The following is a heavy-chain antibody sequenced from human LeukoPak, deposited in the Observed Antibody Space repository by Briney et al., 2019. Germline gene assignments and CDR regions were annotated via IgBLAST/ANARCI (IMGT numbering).Heavy chain of an antibody. Sequence: GGSLRLSCAASGFTFSTHSMNWVRQAPGKGLEWVSSISSSSSSLSYADSMKGRFTISRDNAKNSLYLRMNSLRAEDTAVYFCARDRIDFRGYYGMDVWGQGTTVTVSS. J-gene: IGHJ6*02. CDR3: ARDRIDFRGYYGMDV. CDR2: ISSSSSSL. V-gene: IGHV3-21*01. D-gene: IGHD3-3*01. CDR1: GFTFSTHS.